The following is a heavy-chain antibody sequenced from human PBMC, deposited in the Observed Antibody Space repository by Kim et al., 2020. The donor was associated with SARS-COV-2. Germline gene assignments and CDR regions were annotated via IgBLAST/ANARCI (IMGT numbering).Heavy chain of an antibody. CDR3: ARGSGYDYDYYGMDV. Sequence: GGSLRLSCAASGFTFSSYWMHWVRQAPGKGLVWVSRINSDGSSTSYADSVKGRFTISRDNAKNTLYLQMNSLRAEDTAVYYCARGSGYDYDYYGMDVWGQGTTVTVSS. CDR1: GFTFSSYW. D-gene: IGHD5-12*01. CDR2: INSDGSST. J-gene: IGHJ6*02. V-gene: IGHV3-74*01.